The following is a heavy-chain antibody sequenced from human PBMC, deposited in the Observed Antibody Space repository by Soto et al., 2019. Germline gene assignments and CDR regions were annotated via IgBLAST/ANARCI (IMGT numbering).Heavy chain of an antibody. J-gene: IGHJ4*02. CDR3: ASLYDCSSTSCYGAARQL. CDR1: GFTFSIYA. CDR2: ISGSGGST. V-gene: IGHV3-23*01. D-gene: IGHD2-2*01. Sequence: GGSLRLSCAASGFTFSIYAMSWVRHAPGKGLEWVSAISGSGGSTYYADSVKGRFTISRDNSKNTLYLQMNSLRAEDTAVYYCASLYDCSSTSCYGAARQLWGQGTLVTVSS.